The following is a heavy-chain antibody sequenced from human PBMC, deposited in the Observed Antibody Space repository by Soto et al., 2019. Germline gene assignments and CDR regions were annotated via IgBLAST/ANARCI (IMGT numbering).Heavy chain of an antibody. J-gene: IGHJ4*02. Sequence: GGSLRLSCAASGITFRSYSMSWVRQAPGKGLEWVASITSDSSDIYYEDSVKGRFTISRDNGENSLYLQMTSLGAEDTGVNYCATTYCSGGYCFSSEYWGQGVLVTVSS. CDR1: GITFRSYS. D-gene: IGHD2-15*01. CDR3: ATTYCSGGYCFSSEY. CDR2: ITSDSSDI. V-gene: IGHV3-21*01.